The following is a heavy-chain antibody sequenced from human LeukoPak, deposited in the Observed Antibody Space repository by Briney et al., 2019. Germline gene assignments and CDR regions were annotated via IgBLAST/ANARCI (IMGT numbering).Heavy chain of an antibody. CDR3: AKDAGYSSSWYVDY. V-gene: IGHV3-23*01. CDR2: ISGSGGST. Sequence: GGSPRLSCAASGFTFSSYAMSWVRQAPGKGLEWVSAISGSGGSTYYADSVKGRFTISRDNSKNTLYLQMNSLRAEDTAVYYCAKDAGYSSSWYVDYWGQGTLVTVSS. J-gene: IGHJ4*02. CDR1: GFTFSSYA. D-gene: IGHD6-13*01.